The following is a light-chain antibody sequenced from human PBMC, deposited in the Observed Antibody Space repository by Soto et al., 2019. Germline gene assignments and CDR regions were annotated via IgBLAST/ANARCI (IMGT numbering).Light chain of an antibody. CDR1: SSNIGSNI. J-gene: IGLJ2*01. CDR2: NNN. Sequence: QSVLTQTPSVPGTPGQRVTISCSGSSSNIGSNIVNWYQQLPGTAPKLLIYNNNQRPSGVPDRFSDSKSGTSASLAISGLQSEDEADYFCAAWDDSLNEVVFGGGTKLTVL. V-gene: IGLV1-44*01. CDR3: AAWDDSLNEVV.